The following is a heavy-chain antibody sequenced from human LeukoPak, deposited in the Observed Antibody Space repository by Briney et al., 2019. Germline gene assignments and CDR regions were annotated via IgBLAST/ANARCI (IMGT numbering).Heavy chain of an antibody. CDR1: GGSISSGGYY. CDR3: ARVAAAGTVDV. CDR2: IYHSGST. Sequence: PSQTLSLTCTVSGGSISSGGYYWSWIRQPPGKGLEWIGYIYHSGSTYYNPSLKSRVTISVDRSKNQFSLKLSSVTAADTAVYYCARVAAAGTVDVWGKGTTVTVSS. J-gene: IGHJ6*04. V-gene: IGHV4-30-2*01. D-gene: IGHD6-13*01.